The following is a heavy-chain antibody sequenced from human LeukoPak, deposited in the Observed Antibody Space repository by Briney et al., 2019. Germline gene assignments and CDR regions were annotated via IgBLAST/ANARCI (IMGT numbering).Heavy chain of an antibody. J-gene: IGHJ4*02. CDR3: ARQGIAAAGRFPVLGSYSDF. CDR2: IIPIFGTP. V-gene: IGHV1-69*13. Sequence: GASVKVSCKASGGTFSSYAISWVRQAPGQGFEWMGGIIPIFGTPNYAQKFQGRVTITADESTSTAYMELNSLRSEDTAVYYCARQGIAAAGRFPVLGSYSDFWGQGTLVTVSS. D-gene: IGHD6-13*01. CDR1: GGTFSSYA.